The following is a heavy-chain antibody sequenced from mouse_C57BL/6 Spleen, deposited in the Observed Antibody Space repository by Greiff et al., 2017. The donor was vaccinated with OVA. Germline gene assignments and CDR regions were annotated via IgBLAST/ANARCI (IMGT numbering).Heavy chain of an antibody. CDR1: GFSLTSYG. CDR3: ARNYWGNYAWFAC. D-gene: IGHD2-1*01. V-gene: IGHV2-2*01. Sequence: QVQLKESGPGLVQPSQSLSITCTVSGFSLTSYGVHWVRQSPGKGLEWLGVIWSGGSTDYNAAFIYRLSISKDNSKSQVFFKMNSLQADDTAIYYCARNYWGNYAWFACWGQRTLVTVSA. CDR2: IWSGGST. J-gene: IGHJ3*01.